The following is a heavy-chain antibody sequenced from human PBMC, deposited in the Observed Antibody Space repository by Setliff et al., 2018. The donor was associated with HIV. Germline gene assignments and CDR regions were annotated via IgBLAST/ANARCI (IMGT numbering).Heavy chain of an antibody. CDR2: INSISSFI. CDR3: ASFPTITAPQDVFDI. V-gene: IGHV3-21*01. CDR1: XFALNTDT. Sequence: PGGSLRLSCTAXXFALNTDTMNGVRQAPGKGLGWVSSINSISSFIYYEDSVRGRXTVSRDNAKNSLYLQMISLRVEDTAIYYWASFPTITAPQDVFDIWGHGTMVTVSS. D-gene: IGHD4-4*01. J-gene: IGHJ3*02.